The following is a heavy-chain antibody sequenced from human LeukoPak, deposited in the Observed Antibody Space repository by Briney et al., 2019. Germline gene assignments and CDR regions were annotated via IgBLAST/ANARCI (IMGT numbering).Heavy chain of an antibody. CDR2: ISGSGGST. V-gene: IGHV3-23*01. Sequence: GGTLRLSCAAPGFTFSSYGMSWVRQAPGKGLEWVSAISGSGGSTYYADSVKGRFTISRDNARNSLYLQMNSLRAEDTAVYYCARAPPGRDLLGGFDFWGQGIRVTVSS. CDR3: ARAPPGRDLLGGFDF. CDR1: GFTFSSYG. J-gene: IGHJ4*02. D-gene: IGHD2-15*01.